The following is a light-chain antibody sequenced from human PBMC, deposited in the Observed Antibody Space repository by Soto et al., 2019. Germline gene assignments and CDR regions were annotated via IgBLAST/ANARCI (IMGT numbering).Light chain of an antibody. CDR3: AAWDNSLDAWV. J-gene: IGLJ3*02. CDR1: SSNIEGNP. V-gene: IGLV1-44*01. CDR2: SHN. Sequence: QSVLTQPPSVSGTPGQTVTISCSGSSSNIEGNPVNWYQQVPGAAPKSLIYSHNYRASGVPDRIAASTSGTSASLAISGLRSEDEADYYCAAWDNSLDAWVFGGGTKLTVL.